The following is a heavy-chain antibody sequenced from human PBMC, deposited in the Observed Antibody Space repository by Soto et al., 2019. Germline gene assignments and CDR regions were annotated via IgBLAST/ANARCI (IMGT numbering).Heavy chain of an antibody. CDR3: VRDNYGVDY. CDR1: GFTFSSYW. J-gene: IGHJ4*02. D-gene: IGHD4-17*01. Sequence: EVQLVESGGGLVQPGGSLRLSCAVSGFTFSSYWMQWVRQAPGKGLVWVAHINSDGSSTTYAESVKGRFTISRDNAKNTLYLQMSSLTVEDTAVYYCVRDNYGVDYWGQGTLVTVSS. V-gene: IGHV3-74*01. CDR2: INSDGSST.